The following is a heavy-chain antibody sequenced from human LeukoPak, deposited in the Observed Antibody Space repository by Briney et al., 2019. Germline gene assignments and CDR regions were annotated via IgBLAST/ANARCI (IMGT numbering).Heavy chain of an antibody. D-gene: IGHD4-17*01. CDR2: ISGSGGST. V-gene: IGHV3-23*01. Sequence: GGSLRLSCAASGFTFSSYAMSWVRQAPGKGLEWVSAISGSGGSTYYADSVKGRFTISRDNAKNTLYLQMNSLRAEDSALYYCVRDRTVTTLFDPWGQGTLVTVSS. CDR3: VRDRTVTTLFDP. J-gene: IGHJ5*02. CDR1: GFTFSSYA.